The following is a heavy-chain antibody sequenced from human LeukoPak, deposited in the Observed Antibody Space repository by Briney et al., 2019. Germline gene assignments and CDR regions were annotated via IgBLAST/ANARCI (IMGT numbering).Heavy chain of an antibody. D-gene: IGHD3-10*01. J-gene: IGHJ5*02. CDR2: ISAYNGNT. V-gene: IGHV1-18*01. CDR3: ATVWFGELTDNWFDP. Sequence: ASVKVSCKASGYTFTSYGISWVRQAPGQGLEWMGWISAYNGNTNYAQKLQGRVTMTTDTSTSTAYMELRSLRSDDTAVYYCATVWFGELTDNWFDPWGQGTLVTVSS. CDR1: GYTFTSYG.